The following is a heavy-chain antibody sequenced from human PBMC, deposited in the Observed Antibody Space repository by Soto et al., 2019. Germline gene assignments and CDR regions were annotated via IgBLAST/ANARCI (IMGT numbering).Heavy chain of an antibody. CDR1: GFTFSSYG. J-gene: IGHJ4*02. V-gene: IGHV3-30*18. CDR3: AKNCERFLEWFPLDY. Sequence: QVQLVESGGGVVQPGRSLRLSCAASGFTFSSYGMHWVRQAPGKGLEWVAVISYDGSNKYYADSVKGRFTISRDNSKNTLYRQMNSLRAEDTAVYYCAKNCERFLEWFPLDYWGQGTLVTVSS. D-gene: IGHD3-3*01. CDR2: ISYDGSNK.